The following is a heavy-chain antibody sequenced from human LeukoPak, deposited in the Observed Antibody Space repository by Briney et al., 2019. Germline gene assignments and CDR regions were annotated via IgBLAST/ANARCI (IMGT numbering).Heavy chain of an antibody. CDR1: GFTFSSYA. CDR2: ISGSGGST. D-gene: IGHD3-16*01. V-gene: IGHV3-23*01. CDR3: AKAPTLSYLDY. Sequence: GRSLRLSCAASGFTFSSYAMSWVRQAPGKGLEWVSAISGSGGSTYYADSVKGRFTISRDNSKNTLYLQMNSLRADDTAVYYCAKAPTLSYLDYWGQGTLVTVSS. J-gene: IGHJ4*02.